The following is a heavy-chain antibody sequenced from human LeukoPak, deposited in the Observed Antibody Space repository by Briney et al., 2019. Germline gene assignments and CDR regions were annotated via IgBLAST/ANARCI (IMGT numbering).Heavy chain of an antibody. D-gene: IGHD6-6*01. J-gene: IGHJ6*02. V-gene: IGHV1-24*01. Sequence: ASVKVSCKVSGYTLTELSMHWVRQAPGKGLEWMGGFDPEDGETIYAQKFQGRVTMTEDTSTDTAYMELSSLRSEDTAVYYCATDLPSSIAARPDYYYYGMDVWRQGTTVTVSS. CDR2: FDPEDGET. CDR3: ATDLPSSIAARPDYYYYGMDV. CDR1: GYTLTELS.